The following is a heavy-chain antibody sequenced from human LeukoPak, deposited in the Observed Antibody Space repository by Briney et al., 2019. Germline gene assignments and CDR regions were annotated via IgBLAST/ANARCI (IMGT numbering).Heavy chain of an antibody. J-gene: IGHJ5*02. CDR1: GGSISSYY. CDR2: IYYSGST. CDR3: ARDEIVGATGSLDP. D-gene: IGHD1-26*01. Sequence: SETLSLTCTVSGGSISSYYWSRIRQPPGKGLEWIGSIYYSGSTYYNPSLKSRVTISVDTSKNQFSLKLSSVTAADTAVYYCARDEIVGATGSLDPWGQGTLVTVSS. V-gene: IGHV4-39*07.